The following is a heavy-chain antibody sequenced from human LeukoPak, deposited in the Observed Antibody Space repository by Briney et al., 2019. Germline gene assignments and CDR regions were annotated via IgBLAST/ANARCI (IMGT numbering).Heavy chain of an antibody. CDR2: ISGSGGST. J-gene: IGHJ1*01. D-gene: IGHD6-19*01. Sequence: GSLRLSCAASGFTFSSYAMSWVRPAPGKGLEWVSAISGSGGSTYYADSVKDRFTISRDNSKNTLYLQMNSLRAEDTAVYYCAKDQQWLVRGYFQHWGQGTLVTVSS. V-gene: IGHV3-23*01. CDR3: AKDQQWLVRGYFQH. CDR1: GFTFSSYA.